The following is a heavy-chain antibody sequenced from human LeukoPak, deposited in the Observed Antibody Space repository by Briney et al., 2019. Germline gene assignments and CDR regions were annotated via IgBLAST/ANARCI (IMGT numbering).Heavy chain of an antibody. CDR3: AKDWASGVAADNWFDP. J-gene: IGHJ5*02. CDR1: GFTFSSYG. Sequence: GRSLRLSCAASGFTFSSYGMHWVRQAPGKGLEWVAVISYDGSNKYYADPVKGRFTISRDNSKNTLYLQMNSLRAEDTAVYYCAKDWASGVAADNWFDPWGQGTLVTVSS. D-gene: IGHD6-19*01. CDR2: ISYDGSNK. V-gene: IGHV3-30*18.